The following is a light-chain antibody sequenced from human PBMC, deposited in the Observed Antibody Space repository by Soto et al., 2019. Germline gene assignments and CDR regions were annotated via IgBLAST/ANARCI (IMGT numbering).Light chain of an antibody. CDR2: GAS. CDR3: QQHNNWPLT. Sequence: EIVMTQSPGTLSGSPGERATLSCRASQSVSSNLAWYQQKPGQAPRLLIYGASTRATGIPGRFSGSGSGTEFTLTISSLQSEDFAVYYCQQHNNWPLTFGGGTKVDIK. CDR1: QSVSSN. J-gene: IGKJ4*01. V-gene: IGKV3-15*01.